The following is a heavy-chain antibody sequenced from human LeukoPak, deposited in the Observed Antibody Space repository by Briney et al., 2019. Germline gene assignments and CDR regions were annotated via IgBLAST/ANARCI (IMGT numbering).Heavy chain of an antibody. CDR3: ARGRLTYYDFWSGYELRPFYFDY. CDR2: INHSGST. V-gene: IGHV4-34*01. D-gene: IGHD3-3*01. J-gene: IGHJ4*02. CDR1: GGSISGYY. Sequence: SETLSLTCAVYGGSISGYYWSWIRQPPGKGLEWIGEINHSGSTNYNPSLKSRVTISVDTSKNQFSLKLSSVTAADTAVYYCARGRLTYYDFWSGYELRPFYFDYWGQGTLVTVSS.